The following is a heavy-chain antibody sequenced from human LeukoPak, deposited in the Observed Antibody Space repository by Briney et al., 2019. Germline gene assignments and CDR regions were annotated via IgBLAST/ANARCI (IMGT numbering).Heavy chain of an antibody. CDR2: INSDGSST. D-gene: IGHD1-1*01. V-gene: IGHV3-74*01. Sequence: GASLRLSCAVSGFTFSNYWMCWVSQAPGKRLVWVARINSDGSSTTYADSVEGRFTISRDNTKSMLHLQMHSLRVDDSAVYFCTRTTTTADWYFDLWGRGTLVTVSS. CDR3: TRTTTTADWYFDL. J-gene: IGHJ2*01. CDR1: GFTFSNYW.